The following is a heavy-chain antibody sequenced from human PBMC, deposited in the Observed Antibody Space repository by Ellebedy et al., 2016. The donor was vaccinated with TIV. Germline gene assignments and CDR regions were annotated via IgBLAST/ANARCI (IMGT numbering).Heavy chain of an antibody. CDR1: GYTFTGYY. J-gene: IGHJ6*02. CDR3: ASLSSTSHEYYYYGMDV. D-gene: IGHD2-2*01. Sequence: ASVKVSCKASGYTFTGYYMHWVRQAPGQGLEWMGWISGYNSNTNYAQKLQGRVTMTTDTSTSTAYMELRSLRSDDTAVYYCASLSSTSHEYYYYGMDVWGQGTTVTVSS. CDR2: ISGYNSNT. V-gene: IGHV1-18*04.